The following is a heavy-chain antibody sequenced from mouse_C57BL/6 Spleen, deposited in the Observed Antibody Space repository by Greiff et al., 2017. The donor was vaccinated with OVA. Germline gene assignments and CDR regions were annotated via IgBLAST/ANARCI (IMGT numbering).Heavy chain of an antibody. CDR3: AREEKGYFDV. CDR1: GYAFSSSW. J-gene: IGHJ1*03. CDR2: IYPGDGDT. Sequence: QVQLQQSGPELVKPGASVKISCKASGYAFSSSWMNWVKQGPGKGLEWIGRIYPGDGDTNYNGKFKGKATLTADKSSSTAYMQLSSLTSEDSAVYFCAREEKGYFDVWGTGTTVTVSS. V-gene: IGHV1-82*01.